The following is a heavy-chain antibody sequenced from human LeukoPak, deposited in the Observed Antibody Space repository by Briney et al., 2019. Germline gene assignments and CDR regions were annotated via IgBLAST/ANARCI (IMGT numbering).Heavy chain of an antibody. D-gene: IGHD4-11*01. CDR1: GGSISSYY. J-gene: IGHJ4*02. Sequence: SETLSLTCTVSGGSISSYYWSWIRQPPGEGREGIGYIYYRGSTNYNPSLESRVTISVDTSKKQFSLKLSSVTAADTAVYYCAGGLSTVTSLASDYWGQGTLVTVSS. V-gene: IGHV4-59*01. CDR2: IYYRGST. CDR3: AGGLSTVTSLASDY.